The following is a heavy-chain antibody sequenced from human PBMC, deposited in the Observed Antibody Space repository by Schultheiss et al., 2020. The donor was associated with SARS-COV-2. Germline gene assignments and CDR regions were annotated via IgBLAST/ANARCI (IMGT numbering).Heavy chain of an antibody. J-gene: IGHJ6*02. CDR2: ISSSSSYI. D-gene: IGHD6-19*01. CDR3: AKYSGWPYGMDV. V-gene: IGHV3-21*04. CDR1: GFTFSSYS. Sequence: GGSLRLSCAASGFTFSSYSMNWVRQAPGKGLEWVSSISSSSSYIYYADSVKGRFTISRDNAKNSLYLQMNSLRAEDTAVYYCAKYSGWPYGMDVWGQGTTVTVSS.